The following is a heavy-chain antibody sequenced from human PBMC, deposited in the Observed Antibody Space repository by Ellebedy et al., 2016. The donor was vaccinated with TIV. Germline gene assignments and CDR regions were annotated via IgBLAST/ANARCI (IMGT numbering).Heavy chain of an antibody. CDR3: ARDHYDFWSGYTFDY. CDR2: ISSNGGST. D-gene: IGHD3-3*01. V-gene: IGHV3-64D*06. CDR1: GFTFSSYA. J-gene: IGHJ4*02. Sequence: GESLKISXSASGFTFSSYAMHWVRQAPGKGLEYVSAISSNGGSTYYADSVKGRFTISRDNSKNTLYLQMSSLRAEDTAVYYCARDHYDFWSGYTFDYWGQGTLVTVSS.